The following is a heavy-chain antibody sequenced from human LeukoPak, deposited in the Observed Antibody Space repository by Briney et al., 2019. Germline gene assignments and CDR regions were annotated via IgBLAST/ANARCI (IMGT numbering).Heavy chain of an antibody. CDR3: ALLAVASDFDY. Sequence: GGSLRLSCAASGFNFDRYAMNWVRQAPGKGLEWVSNIGSSGAIRHYADSVKGRFSISRDNAENSLFLQLNSLRVEDTGIYYCALLAVASDFDYWGQGALVTVSS. CDR2: IGSSGAIR. CDR1: GFNFDRYA. V-gene: IGHV3-48*03. D-gene: IGHD6-19*01. J-gene: IGHJ4*02.